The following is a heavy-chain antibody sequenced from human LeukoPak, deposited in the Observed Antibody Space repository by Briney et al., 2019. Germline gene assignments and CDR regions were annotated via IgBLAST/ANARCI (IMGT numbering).Heavy chain of an antibody. Sequence: SETLSLTCSVSGGSTSTYYWSWIRQPPGKGLEWIGYIDDSGSTDYNPSLKSRVTISVDTSKNQFSLKLRYVTAADTAVYYCARGMGLMSSTYSSSWSESRGYWYFDLWGRGTLVTVSS. CDR3: ARGMGLMSSTYSSSWSESRGYWYFDL. J-gene: IGHJ2*01. D-gene: IGHD6-13*01. CDR1: GGSTSTYY. CDR2: IDDSGST. V-gene: IGHV4-59*01.